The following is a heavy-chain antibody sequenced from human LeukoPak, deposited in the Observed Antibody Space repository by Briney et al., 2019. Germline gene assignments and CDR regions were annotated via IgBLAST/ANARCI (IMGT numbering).Heavy chain of an antibody. CDR3: ASAVGGYDSSGYYYYYMDV. CDR2: INHSGST. Sequence: SETLSLTCAVYGGSFSGRYWSWIRQPPGKGLEWIGEINHSGSTNYNPSLKSRVTISIDTSKNQFSLKLTSVTAADTAVYYCASAVGGYDSSGYYYYYMDVWGKGTTVTVSS. V-gene: IGHV4-34*01. J-gene: IGHJ6*03. CDR1: GGSFSGRY. D-gene: IGHD3-22*01.